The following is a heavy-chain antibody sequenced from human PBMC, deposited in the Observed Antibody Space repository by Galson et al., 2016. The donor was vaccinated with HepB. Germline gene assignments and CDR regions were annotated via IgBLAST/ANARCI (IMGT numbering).Heavy chain of an antibody. CDR1: GGSISSYY. CDR3: VRIGEVAANVFYYGLDV. V-gene: IGHV4-59*01. D-gene: IGHD2-15*01. J-gene: IGHJ6*01. Sequence: TLSLTCTVSGGSISSYYWSWIRQPPGKGLEWIGYIYDRGSTNYNPSLKSRVTISLDTSKNQFSLKLTSVTAADTAVYFCVRIGEVAANVFYYGLDVWGQGTTVTVSS. CDR2: IYDRGST.